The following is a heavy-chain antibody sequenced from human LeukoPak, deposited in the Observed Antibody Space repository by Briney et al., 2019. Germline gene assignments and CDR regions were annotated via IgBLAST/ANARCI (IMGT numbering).Heavy chain of an antibody. CDR1: EFTFSTYS. D-gene: IGHD3-9*01. CDR3: ARGGHSDYYDILTGHYYYMDV. Sequence: PGGSLRLSCEASEFTFSTYSMNWVRQAPGKGLEWVSKISSSGSSIYYADSVKGRFTISRDNAKKSLYLQLNSLRAEDTAVYYCARGGHSDYYDILTGHYYYMDVWGKGTTVIVSS. V-gene: IGHV3-48*01. J-gene: IGHJ6*03. CDR2: ISSSGSSI.